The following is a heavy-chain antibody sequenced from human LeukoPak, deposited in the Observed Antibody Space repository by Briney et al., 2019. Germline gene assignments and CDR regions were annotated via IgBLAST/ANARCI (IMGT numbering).Heavy chain of an antibody. Sequence: GASVTVSCKASGYTFTNYGISWVRQAPGQGLEWMGWISAYNGNTNYAQKLQGRVTMTTDTSTSTAYMELRSLRSDDTAVYYCARDYYDSSGYAEHFQHWGQGTLVTVSS. D-gene: IGHD3-22*01. CDR3: ARDYYDSSGYAEHFQH. CDR1: GYTFTNYG. J-gene: IGHJ1*01. CDR2: ISAYNGNT. V-gene: IGHV1-18*01.